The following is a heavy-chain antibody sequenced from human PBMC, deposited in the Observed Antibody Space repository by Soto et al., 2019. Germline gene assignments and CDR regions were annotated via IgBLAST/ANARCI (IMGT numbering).Heavy chain of an antibody. CDR1: GYTFTSYD. CDR2: MNPNSGNT. CDR3: ARGYSYGYYYYYGMDV. D-gene: IGHD5-18*01. J-gene: IGHJ6*02. V-gene: IGHV1-8*01. Sequence: ASVKVSRKASGYTFTSYDINWVRQATGQGLEWMGWMNPNSGNTGYAQKFQGRVTMTRNTSISTAYMELSSLRSEDTAVYYCARGYSYGYYYYYGMDVWGQGTTVTVSS.